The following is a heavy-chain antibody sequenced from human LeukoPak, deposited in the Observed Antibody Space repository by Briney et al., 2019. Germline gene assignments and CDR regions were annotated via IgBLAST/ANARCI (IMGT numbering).Heavy chain of an antibody. CDR1: GFTFISFG. CDR3: ARDGDSGSAFDI. J-gene: IGHJ3*02. Sequence: GGPLRLSCEASGFTFISFGMHWSRKAQGKGLKWVAVIWYVGSNKYYADSVKGRFTISRDNSKNTLYLQMNSLRAEDAAVYYCARDGDSGSAFDIWGQGTMVTVSS. V-gene: IGHV3-33*01. D-gene: IGHD1-26*01. CDR2: IWYVGSNK.